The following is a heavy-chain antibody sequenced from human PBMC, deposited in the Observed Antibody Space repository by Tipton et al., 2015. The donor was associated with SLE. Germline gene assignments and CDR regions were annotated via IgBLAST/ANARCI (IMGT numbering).Heavy chain of an antibody. CDR3: ARGPYCSSTSCPIWFDP. CDR2: IYYSGST. J-gene: IGHJ5*02. D-gene: IGHD2-2*01. Sequence: TLSLTCTVSGGSISSGGYYWSWIRQHPGKGLEWIGYIYYSGSTYYNPSLKSRVTISVDTSKNQFSLKLSSVTAADTAVYYCARGPYCSSTSCPIWFDPWGQETLVTVSS. V-gene: IGHV4-31*03. CDR1: GGSISSGGYY.